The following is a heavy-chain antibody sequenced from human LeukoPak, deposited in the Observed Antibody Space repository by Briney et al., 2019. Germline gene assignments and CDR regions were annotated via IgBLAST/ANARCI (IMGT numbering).Heavy chain of an antibody. V-gene: IGHV3-74*01. CDR3: AKDRARTVVAEFDY. CDR1: GFTFSSYW. D-gene: IGHD2-15*01. Sequence: GGSLRLSCAASGFTFSSYWMHWVRQAPGKGLVWVSRINSDGSSTSYADSVKGRFTISRDNAKSTLYLQMNSLRAEDTAVYYCAKDRARTVVAEFDYWGQGTLVTVSS. CDR2: INSDGSST. J-gene: IGHJ4*02.